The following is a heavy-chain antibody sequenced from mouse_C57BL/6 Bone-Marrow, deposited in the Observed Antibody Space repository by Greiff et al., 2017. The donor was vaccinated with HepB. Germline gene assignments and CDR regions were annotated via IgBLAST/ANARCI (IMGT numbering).Heavy chain of an antibody. CDR3: AREYDLEVFAY. CDR1: GYAFSSSW. CDR2: IYPGDGDT. D-gene: IGHD2-10*02. V-gene: IGHV1-82*01. J-gene: IGHJ3*01. Sequence: QVQLKESGPELVKPGASVKISCKASGYAFSSSWMNWVKQRPGKGLEWIGRIYPGDGDTNYNGKFKGKATLTADKSSSTAYMQLSSLTSEDSAVYFCAREYDLEVFAYWGQGTLVTVSA.